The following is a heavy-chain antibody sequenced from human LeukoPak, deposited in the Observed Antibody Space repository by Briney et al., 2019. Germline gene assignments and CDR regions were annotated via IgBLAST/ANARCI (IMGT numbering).Heavy chain of an antibody. V-gene: IGHV4-31*03. J-gene: IGHJ6*04. CDR1: GGSLSSWGYY. Sequence: PSEALSLPCTVSGGSLSSWGYYWGWIRPPPGKGLEWIGYIYYSGSTYYNPSLKSRVTISVDTSKNQFSLKLSSVTAADTAVYYCARAAGDVWGKGTTVTVSS. CDR3: ARAAGDV. CDR2: IYYSGST.